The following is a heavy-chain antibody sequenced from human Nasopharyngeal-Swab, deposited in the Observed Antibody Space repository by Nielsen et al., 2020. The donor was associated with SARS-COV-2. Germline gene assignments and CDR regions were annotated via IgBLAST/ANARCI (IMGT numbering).Heavy chain of an antibody. D-gene: IGHD2-15*01. CDR2: ITYDGSNE. V-gene: IGHV3-30*18. J-gene: IGHJ2*01. Sequence: GESLKISCAASGFTLSNYGMHWVRQAPGKGLEWVALITYDGSNEYYPDSVKGRFTISRDNSKNMLYLQMNSLTVEDTAVYYCAKEPVACSGGGCYGDWYFGLWGPGTLVTVSS. CDR1: GFTLSNYG. CDR3: AKEPVACSGGGCYGDWYFGL.